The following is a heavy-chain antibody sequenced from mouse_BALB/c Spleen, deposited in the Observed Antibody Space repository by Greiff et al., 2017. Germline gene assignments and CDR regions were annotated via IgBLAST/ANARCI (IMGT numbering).Heavy chain of an antibody. D-gene: IGHD2-3*01. V-gene: IGHV1-82*01. CDR2: IYPGDGDT. CDR3: AREEDGYYAMDY. CDR1: GYAFSSSW. Sequence: VQVVESGPELVKPGASVKISCKASGYAFSSSWMNWVKQRPGQGLEWIGRIYPGDGDTNYNGKFKGKATLTADKSSSTAYMQLSSLTSVDSAVYFCAREEDGYYAMDYWGQGTSVTVSS. J-gene: IGHJ4*01.